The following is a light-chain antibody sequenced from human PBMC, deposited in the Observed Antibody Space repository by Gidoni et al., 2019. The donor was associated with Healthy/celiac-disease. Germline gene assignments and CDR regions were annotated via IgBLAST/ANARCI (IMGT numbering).Light chain of an antibody. CDR3: MQALQTPT. CDR2: LGS. J-gene: IGKJ4*01. V-gene: IGKV2-28*01. Sequence: DSVMTQSPLSLPVTHGEPAAISCRYSQSLLHSNEYNYLDWYLQKPGQSPQLLIYLGSNRASGVPDRFSGSGAGTDFTLKISIVEAEDVGVYYCMQALQTPTFGGGTKVEIK. CDR1: QSLLHSNEYNY.